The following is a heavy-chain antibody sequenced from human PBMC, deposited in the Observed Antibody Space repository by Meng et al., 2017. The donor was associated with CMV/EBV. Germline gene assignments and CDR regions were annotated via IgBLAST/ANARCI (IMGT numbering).Heavy chain of an antibody. CDR2: IIPILGIA. J-gene: IGHJ4*02. V-gene: IGHV1-69*02. CDR3: ARGGSPDIVVVPAAIEFDY. D-gene: IGHD2-2*02. Sequence: SVKVSCKASGGTSSSYTISWVRQAPGQGLEWMGRIIPILGIANYAQKFQGRVTITADKSTSTAYMELSSLRSEDTAVYYCARGGSPDIVVVPAAIEFDYWGQGTLVTVSS. CDR1: GGTSSSYT.